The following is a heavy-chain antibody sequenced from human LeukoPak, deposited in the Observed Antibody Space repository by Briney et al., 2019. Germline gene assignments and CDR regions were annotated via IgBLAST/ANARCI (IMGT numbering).Heavy chain of an antibody. Sequence: GGSLRLSCAASGFIFSSYWMHWVRQAPGKGLVWVSRINGDGSSTTYADSVKGRFTISRDSAKNTLYLQMNSLRAEDTAVYYCARGETSSSWSTFDYWGQGTLATVSS. CDR1: GFIFSSYW. CDR3: ARGETSSSWSTFDY. D-gene: IGHD6-13*01. CDR2: INGDGSST. V-gene: IGHV3-74*01. J-gene: IGHJ4*02.